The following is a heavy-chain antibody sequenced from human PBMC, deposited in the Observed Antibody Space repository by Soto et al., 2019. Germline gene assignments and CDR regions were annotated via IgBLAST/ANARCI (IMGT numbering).Heavy chain of an antibody. J-gene: IGHJ4*02. CDR2: IGPESGAT. Sequence: ASVKVSCKASGYTSTGHYIHWVRQAPEQGPEWMGEIGPESGATRYAQKFQGRVTMTRDTSITTVYMELKNLSPDDTAVYYCGRGRSGQIVVFYWGQGTPVTVSS. CDR1: GYTSTGHY. D-gene: IGHD1-26*01. V-gene: IGHV1-2*02. CDR3: GRGRSGQIVVFY.